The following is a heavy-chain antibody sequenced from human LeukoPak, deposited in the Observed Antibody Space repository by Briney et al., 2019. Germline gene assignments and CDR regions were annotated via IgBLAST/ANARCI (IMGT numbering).Heavy chain of an antibody. CDR3: ARDHYYGSGSPAFDI. Sequence: SSETLSLTCAVYGGSFSGYYWSWIRQPPGKGLEWIGEINHSGSTNYNPSLKSRVTISVDTSKNQFSLKLSSVTAADTAVYYCARDHYYGSGSPAFDIWGQGTLVTVSS. J-gene: IGHJ4*02. CDR1: GGSFSGYY. CDR2: INHSGST. D-gene: IGHD3-10*01. V-gene: IGHV4-34*01.